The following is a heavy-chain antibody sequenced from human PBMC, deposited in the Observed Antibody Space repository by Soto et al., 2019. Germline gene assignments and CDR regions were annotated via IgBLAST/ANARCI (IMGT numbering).Heavy chain of an antibody. J-gene: IGHJ5*02. D-gene: IGHD6-13*01. V-gene: IGHV4-4*09. CDR2: GST. CDR3: ARSGSSWYSTSNWFDP. Sequence: GSTNYNPSLKSRVTISVDTSKNQFSLKLNSVTAADTAVYYCARSGSSWYSTSNWFDPWGQGTLVTVSS.